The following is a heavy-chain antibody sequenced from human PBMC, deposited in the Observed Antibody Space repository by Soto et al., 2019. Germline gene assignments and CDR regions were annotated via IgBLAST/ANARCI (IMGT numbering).Heavy chain of an antibody. CDR2: INPNSGGT. CDR1: GYTFTGYY. V-gene: IGHV1-2*02. J-gene: IGHJ5*02. D-gene: IGHD3-22*01. CDR3: ARGDFDSSANYYAGWFDP. Sequence: SVKVSCKASGYTFTGYYMHWLRQAPGQGLEWMGWINPNSGGTKYAQKFQGRVTMTNDTSISTAYMELSRLGSDDTAVYYCARGDFDSSANYYAGWFDPWGQGTLVTVSS.